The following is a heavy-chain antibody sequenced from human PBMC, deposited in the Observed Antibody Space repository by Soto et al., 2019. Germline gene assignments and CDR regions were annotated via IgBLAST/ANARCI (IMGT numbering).Heavy chain of an antibody. Sequence: QVQLVQSGAEVKKPGSSVKVSCKTSGGLFSVFSFNWVPQAPGQGLEWMGGVLPITGSTDYAQKFQGRLTITADRSTSTIYMELSRLTSDDTANYYCATIRVRGGPLRFEDGGQGTLISVSS. D-gene: IGHD5-12*01. CDR2: VLPITGST. J-gene: IGHJ4*01. V-gene: IGHV1-69*06. CDR3: ATIRVRGGPLRFED. CDR1: GGLFSVFS.